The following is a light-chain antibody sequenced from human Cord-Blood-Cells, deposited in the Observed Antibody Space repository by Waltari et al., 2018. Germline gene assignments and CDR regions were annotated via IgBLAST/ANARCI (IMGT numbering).Light chain of an antibody. V-gene: IGKV1-5*01. CDR2: DAS. CDR3: QQYNSYSPWT. Sequence: DIQMTQSPSTLSASVGDRVTITCRASQSISSWLAWYQQKPGKAPKLLIYDASSLESGVPSRCSGGGSGTEFTLTISSLQPDDFATYYCQQYNSYSPWTFGQGTKVEIK. J-gene: IGKJ1*01. CDR1: QSISSW.